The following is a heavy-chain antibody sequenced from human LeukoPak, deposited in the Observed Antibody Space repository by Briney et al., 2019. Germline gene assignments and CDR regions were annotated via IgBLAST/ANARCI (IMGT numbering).Heavy chain of an antibody. CDR2: ISYSGST. CDR3: AREGTAGTNLNWFDP. Sequence: SETLSLTCTVSGVSISSYYWSWIRQPPGKGLEWIGYISYSGSTNINPSLKSRVTISVDTSKNQFSLKLSSVTAADTAVYYCAREGTAGTNLNWFDPWGQGTLVTVSS. CDR1: GVSISSYY. D-gene: IGHD1-1*01. J-gene: IGHJ5*02. V-gene: IGHV4-59*01.